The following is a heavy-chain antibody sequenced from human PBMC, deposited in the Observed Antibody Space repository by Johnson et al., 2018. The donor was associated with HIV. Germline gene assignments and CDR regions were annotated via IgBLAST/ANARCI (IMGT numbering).Heavy chain of an antibody. D-gene: IGHD3-22*01. CDR3: VRVSSNGDSSGLVDVFDI. CDR1: GFTFDDYA. V-gene: IGHV3-9*01. Sequence: VQLVESGGGLVQPGRSLRLSCAASGFTFDDYAMHWVRQAPGKGLEWVSGIGTAGDTYYPGSVKGRFTISRENAKKSLYLHMNSLRAEDTALYYCVRVSSNGDSSGLVDVFDIWGQGTMVTVSS. CDR2: IGTAGDT. J-gene: IGHJ3*02.